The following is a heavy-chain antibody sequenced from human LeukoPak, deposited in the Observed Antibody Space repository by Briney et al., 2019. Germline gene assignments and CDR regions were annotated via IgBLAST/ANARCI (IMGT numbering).Heavy chain of an antibody. CDR3: ARANTAKRAFDI. J-gene: IGHJ3*02. D-gene: IGHD5-18*01. V-gene: IGHV4-30-2*01. Sequence: PSETLSLTCAVSGGSISIGGYSWSWIRQPPGKCLEWIGYIYHSGSTYYNPSRKSRVTISVDKSKNQFSLKLSSVTAADTAVYYCARANTAKRAFDIWGQGTMVTVSS. CDR2: IYHSGST. CDR1: GGSISIGGYS.